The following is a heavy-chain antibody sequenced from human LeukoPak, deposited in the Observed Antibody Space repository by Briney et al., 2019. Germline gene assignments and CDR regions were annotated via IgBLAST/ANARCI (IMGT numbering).Heavy chain of an antibody. CDR1: GFTFSSYA. V-gene: IGHV3-30*04. CDR2: ISYDGSNK. D-gene: IGHD2-21*02. Sequence: PGRSLRLSCAASGFTFSSYAMHWVRQAPGKGLEWVAVISYDGSNKYYADSVKGRFTIPRDNSKNTLYLQMNSLRAEDTAVYYCARDLAYCGGDCYSGHPPDSGMDVWGQGTTVTVSS. CDR3: ARDLAYCGGDCYSGHPPDSGMDV. J-gene: IGHJ6*02.